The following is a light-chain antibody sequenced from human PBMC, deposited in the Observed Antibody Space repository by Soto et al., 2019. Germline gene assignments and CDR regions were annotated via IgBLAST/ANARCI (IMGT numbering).Light chain of an antibody. CDR1: QDLRND. V-gene: IGKV1-17*01. Sequence: DIQMTQSPSSLSASIGDRVTITCRASQDLRNDLCRYQQKPGKAPKRLMYTASNLQSGVPSRFSASGSGTEFTLTISSLQPEDFATYYCLQHDSYPLTFGQGTRLDIK. CDR2: TAS. CDR3: LQHDSYPLT. J-gene: IGKJ5*01.